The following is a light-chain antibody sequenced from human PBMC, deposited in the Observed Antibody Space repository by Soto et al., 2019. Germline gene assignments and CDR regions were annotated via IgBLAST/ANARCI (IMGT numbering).Light chain of an antibody. Sequence: DIQMTQSPSTLSASVGDRVTITCRASQSISSWLAWYQQKPGKAPKVLIYDASSLESGVPSRFSGSGSGTEFTLTISSLQSDDFATYYCQQYNSYSITFGQGTRLEIK. CDR3: QQYNSYSIT. CDR1: QSISSW. J-gene: IGKJ5*01. V-gene: IGKV1-5*01. CDR2: DAS.